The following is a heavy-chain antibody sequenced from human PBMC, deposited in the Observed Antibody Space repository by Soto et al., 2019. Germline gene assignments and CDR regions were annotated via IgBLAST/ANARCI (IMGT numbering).Heavy chain of an antibody. D-gene: IGHD3-9*01. J-gene: IGHJ4*02. Sequence: GGSLRLSCAASGFTFSSYSMNWVRQAPGKGLEWVSSISSSSGSTYYADSVKGRFTISRDNSKNTLYLQMNSLRAEDTAVYYCARAPFPWYFDWLAFDYWGQGTLVTVSS. V-gene: IGHV3-21*01. CDR2: ISSSSGST. CDR3: ARAPFPWYFDWLAFDY. CDR1: GFTFSSYS.